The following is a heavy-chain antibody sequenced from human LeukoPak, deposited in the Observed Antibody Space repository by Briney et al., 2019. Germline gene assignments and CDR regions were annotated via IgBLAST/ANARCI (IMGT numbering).Heavy chain of an antibody. CDR3: ARGPRYCSSTSCYPTFDP. V-gene: IGHV1-18*01. CDR2: ISAYNGNT. Sequence: ASVKVSCKASGYTFTSYGISWVRQAPGQGLEWMGWISAYNGNTNYAQKVQGRVTMTTDTSTSTAYMELRSLRSDDTAVYYCARGPRYCSSTSCYPTFDPWGQGTLVTVSS. CDR1: GYTFTSYG. D-gene: IGHD2-2*01. J-gene: IGHJ5*02.